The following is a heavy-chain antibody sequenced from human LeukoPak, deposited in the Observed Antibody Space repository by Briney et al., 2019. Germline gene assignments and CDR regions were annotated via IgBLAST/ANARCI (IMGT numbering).Heavy chain of an antibody. CDR1: GFNFNNFA. V-gene: IGHV3-23*01. J-gene: IGHJ4*02. CDR3: AKGAEIDH. Sequence: GGSLRLSCAASGFNFNNFAMSWVRQAPGKGPEWLSALTGPADTTYYAESVKGRFTISRDYSKSMVYLQMTSLRVEDTAIYYCAKGAEIDHWGQGTLVTVSS. CDR2: LTGPADTT.